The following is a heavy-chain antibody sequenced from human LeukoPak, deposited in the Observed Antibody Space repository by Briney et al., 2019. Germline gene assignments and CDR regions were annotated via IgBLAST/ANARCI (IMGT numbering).Heavy chain of an antibody. CDR2: IGTAGDT. V-gene: IGHV3-13*01. D-gene: IGHD6-13*01. CDR3: ARGIAAAGTGEIDY. Sequence: GGSLRLSCAASGFTFSSYDMHWVRQATGKGLEWVSAIGTAGDTYYPGSVKGRFTISRENAKNSLYLQMNSLRAGDTAVYYCARGIAAAGTGEIDYWGQGTLVTVSS. CDR1: GFTFSSYD. J-gene: IGHJ4*02.